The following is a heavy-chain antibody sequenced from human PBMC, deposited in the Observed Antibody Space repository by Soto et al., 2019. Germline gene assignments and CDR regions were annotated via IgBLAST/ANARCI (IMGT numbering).Heavy chain of an antibody. D-gene: IGHD3-22*01. CDR3: ASQHYYDSSGYYVVY. V-gene: IGHV1-3*01. CDR1: GYTFTSYA. Sequence: ASVKVSCKASGYTFTSYAMHWVRQAPGQRLEWMGWINAGNGNTKYSQKFQGRVTITRDTSASTAYMELSRLRSDDTAVYYCASQHYYDSSGYYVVYWGQGTLVTVSS. CDR2: INAGNGNT. J-gene: IGHJ4*02.